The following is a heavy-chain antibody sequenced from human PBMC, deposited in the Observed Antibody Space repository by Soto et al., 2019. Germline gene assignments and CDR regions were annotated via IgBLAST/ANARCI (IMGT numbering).Heavy chain of an antibody. V-gene: IGHV5-10-1*01. CDR2: IDPSDSYT. J-gene: IGHJ4*02. Sequence: SLKISCKGSGYSFTSYWIGWVRQMPGKGLEWMGRIDPSDSYTNYSPSFQGQVTLSADQSTSTAFLQWNSLRASDTAVYYCARRKLHCGVCSCYGTNDLYSRVQRTPLTVSS. D-gene: IGHD2-21*01. CDR3: ARRKLHCGVCSCYGTNDLYS. CDR1: GYSFTSYW.